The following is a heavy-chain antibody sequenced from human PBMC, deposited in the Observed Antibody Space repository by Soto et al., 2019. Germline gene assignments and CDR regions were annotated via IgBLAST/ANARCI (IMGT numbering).Heavy chain of an antibody. J-gene: IGHJ6*03. CDR2: IIPILGMA. V-gene: IGHV1-69*04. D-gene: IGHD3-10*01. CDR1: GGTFSSYT. CDR3: AREPHLLWFGELRVYSYYMDV. Sequence: GASVKVSCKASGGTFSSYTISWVRQAPGQGLEWMGRIIPILGMANYAQKFQGRVTITADKSTSTAYMELSSLRSEDTAVYYCAREPHLLWFGELRVYSYYMDVWGKGTTVTVSS.